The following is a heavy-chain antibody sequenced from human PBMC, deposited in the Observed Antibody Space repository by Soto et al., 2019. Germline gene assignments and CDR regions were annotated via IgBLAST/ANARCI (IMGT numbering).Heavy chain of an antibody. CDR2: SYYSGGS. Sequence: QVQLQESGPGLVKASQTLSLTCTLSGASVSSAEHYWSWIRQPPGKGLEWIGYSYYSGGSYYNASLQRRVSISVDTSKTQVSLKLTSVTAADTAVYYCARLRGYDPAGAADKWGPGILVSVSS. CDR3: ARLRGYDPAGAADK. V-gene: IGHV4-30-4*01. D-gene: IGHD5-12*01. J-gene: IGHJ4*02. CDR1: GASVSSAEHY.